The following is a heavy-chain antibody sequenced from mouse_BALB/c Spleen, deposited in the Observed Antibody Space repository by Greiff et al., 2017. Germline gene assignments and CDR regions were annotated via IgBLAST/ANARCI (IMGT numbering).Heavy chain of an antibody. CDR1: GFTFSSYA. CDR3: ASGDYDGGAY. Sequence: EVKVEESGGGLVKPGGSLKLSCAASGFTFSSYAMSWVRQSPEKRLEWVAEISSGGSYTYYPDTVTGRFTISRDNAKNTLYLEMSSLRSEDTAMYYCASGDYDGGAYWGQGTLVTVSA. D-gene: IGHD2-4*01. V-gene: IGHV5-9-4*01. J-gene: IGHJ3*01. CDR2: ISSGGSYT.